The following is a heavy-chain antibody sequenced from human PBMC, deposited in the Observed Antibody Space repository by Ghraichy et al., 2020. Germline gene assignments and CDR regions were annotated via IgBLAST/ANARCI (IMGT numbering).Heavy chain of an antibody. CDR2: ISAYNGNT. J-gene: IGHJ4*02. V-gene: IGHV1-18*01. CDR1: GYTFTSYG. Sequence: ASVKVSCKASGYTFTSYGISWVRQAPGQGLEWMGWISAYNGNTNYAQKLQGRVTMTTDTSTSTAYMELRSLRSDDTAVYYCARDGYCSGGSCYAHGLVDYWGQGTLVTVSS. CDR3: ARDGYCSGGSCYAHGLVDY. D-gene: IGHD2-15*01.